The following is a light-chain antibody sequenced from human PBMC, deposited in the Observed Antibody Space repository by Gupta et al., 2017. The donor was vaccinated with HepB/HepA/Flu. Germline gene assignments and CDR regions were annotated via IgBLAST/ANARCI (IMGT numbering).Light chain of an antibody. CDR2: GAS. Sequence: EIVLTQSPGTLSLSPGERATLSCRASQSVSSSYLAWYQQKPGQAPRLLIYGASSRATGIPDRFSCSGYLTDFTLTISRLEPEDYAVYYCQQYRSSRTFGQGTKVEIK. CDR3: QQYRSSRT. J-gene: IGKJ1*01. V-gene: IGKV3-20*01. CDR1: QSVSSSY.